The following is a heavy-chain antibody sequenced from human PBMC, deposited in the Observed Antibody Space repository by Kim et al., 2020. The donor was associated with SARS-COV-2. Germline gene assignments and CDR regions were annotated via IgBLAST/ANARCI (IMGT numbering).Heavy chain of an antibody. D-gene: IGHD3-16*02. J-gene: IGHJ4*02. CDR1: GGSISSCGYY. CDR2: IYYSGST. V-gene: IGHV4-31*03. CDR3: ARAPRGGVITFGGVISGGFDY. Sequence: SETLSLTCTVSGGSISSCGYYWSWIRQHPGKGLEWIGYIYYSGSTNYNPSLKSRVTISVDTTKNQFSLKLSSVTAADTAVYYCARAPRGGVITFGGVISGGFDYWGQGTLVTVSS.